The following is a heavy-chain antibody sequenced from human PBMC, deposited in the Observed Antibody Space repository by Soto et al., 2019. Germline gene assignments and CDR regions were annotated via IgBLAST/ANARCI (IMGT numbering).Heavy chain of an antibody. V-gene: IGHV3-23*01. CDR3: AKDRCGNGVCYVRH. CDR1: GFTFSSYA. J-gene: IGHJ4*02. D-gene: IGHD2-8*01. CDR2: ISGTGNST. Sequence: EVQLLESGGGLVQPGGSLRLSCAASGFTFSSYAISWVRQAPGQGLEWVSVISGTGNSTYYADSVKGRFTISRDNTKNTLYLQMDSLTAEATAIYLCAKDRCGNGVCYVRHGGQGAPVTVSS.